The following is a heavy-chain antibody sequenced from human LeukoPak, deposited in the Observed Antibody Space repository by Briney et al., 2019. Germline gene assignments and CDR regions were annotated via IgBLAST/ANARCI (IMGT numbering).Heavy chain of an antibody. CDR2: IYSGGSA. V-gene: IGHV3-53*01. CDR3: AKGFGASMVRGVMVSAY. Sequence: GGSLRLSCAASGFTVSSNYMSWVRQAPGKGLEWVSVIYSGGSAYYADSLKGRFTISRDNSKNTLYLQMNSLTAEDTAVYYCAKGFGASMVRGVMVSAYWGQGTLVTVSS. J-gene: IGHJ4*02. D-gene: IGHD3-10*01. CDR1: GFTVSSNY.